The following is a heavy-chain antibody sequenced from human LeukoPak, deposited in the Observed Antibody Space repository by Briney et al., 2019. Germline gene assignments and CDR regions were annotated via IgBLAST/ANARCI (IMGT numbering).Heavy chain of an antibody. Sequence: SEALSLTCAVSGYSISSGYYWGWIRQPPGKGLEWIGSIYHSGSTYYNPSLKSRVTISVDTSKNQFSLKLSSVTAADTAVYYCARQGGGVVVPAALIYWGQGTLVTVSS. CDR1: GYSISSGYY. D-gene: IGHD2-2*01. J-gene: IGHJ4*02. CDR2: IYHSGST. CDR3: ARQGGGVVVPAALIY. V-gene: IGHV4-38-2*01.